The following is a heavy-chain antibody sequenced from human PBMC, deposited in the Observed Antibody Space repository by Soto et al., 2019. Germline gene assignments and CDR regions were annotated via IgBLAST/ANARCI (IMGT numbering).Heavy chain of an antibody. CDR1: GFTFSSYA. CDR2: ISYDGSNK. V-gene: IGHV3-30-3*01. CDR3: ARELGITATYYAFDI. D-gene: IGHD1-20*01. Sequence: ESGGGVVQPGRCLRLSCAASGFTFSSYAMHWVRQAPGKGLEWVAVISYDGSNKYYADSVKGRFTISRDNSKNTLYLQMNSMRAEDTAVYYCARELGITATYYAFDIWGQGTMVTVSS. J-gene: IGHJ3*02.